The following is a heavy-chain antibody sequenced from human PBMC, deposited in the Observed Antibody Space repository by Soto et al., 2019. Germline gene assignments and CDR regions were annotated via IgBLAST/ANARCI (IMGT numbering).Heavy chain of an antibody. J-gene: IGHJ4*02. Sequence: KPSETLSLTCTVSGGSISSGDYYWSWIRQPPGKGLEWIGYIYYSGSTYYNPSLKSRVTISVDTSKNQFSLKLSSVTAADTAVYYCARGSTGYSSSWYRYWGQGTLVTVSS. CDR1: GGSISSGDYY. CDR2: IYYSGST. D-gene: IGHD6-13*01. V-gene: IGHV4-30-4*01. CDR3: ARGSTGYSSSWYRY.